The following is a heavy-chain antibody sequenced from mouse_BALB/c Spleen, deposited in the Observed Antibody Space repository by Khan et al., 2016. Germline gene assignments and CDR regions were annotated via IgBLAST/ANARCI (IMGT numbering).Heavy chain of an antibody. D-gene: IGHD2-10*02. CDR3: AREGYGNYAGNYFDY. V-gene: IGHV5-6-5*01. J-gene: IGHJ2*01. Sequence: EVELVESGGGLVKPGGSLKLSCAASGFTFSSYAMSWVRQTPEKRLEWVASISSGGSTYYPDSVKGRFTISRDNARNILYLQMSSLRSEDTAMYYCAREGYGNYAGNYFDYWGQGTTLTVSS. CDR2: ISSGGST. CDR1: GFTFSSYA.